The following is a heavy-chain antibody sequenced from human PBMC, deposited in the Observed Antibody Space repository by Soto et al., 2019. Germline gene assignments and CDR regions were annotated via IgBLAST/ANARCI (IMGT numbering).Heavy chain of an antibody. V-gene: IGHV4-39*01. CDR2: IYYSGST. Sequence: SETLSLTCSVSGGSISSSSYFWGWIRQPPGKGLEWIGSIYYSGSTYYNPSLKSRVTVSVDTSKNQFSLKLSSATAADTAVYYCARHPSDFWFDPWGQGTLVTVSS. CDR1: GGSISSSSYF. D-gene: IGHD2-21*02. CDR3: ARHPSDFWFDP. J-gene: IGHJ5*02.